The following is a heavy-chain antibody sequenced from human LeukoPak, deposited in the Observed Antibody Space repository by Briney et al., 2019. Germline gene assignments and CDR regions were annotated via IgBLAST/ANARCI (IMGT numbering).Heavy chain of an antibody. J-gene: IGHJ4*02. D-gene: IGHD1-26*01. CDR3: ARGAAWEPPQDY. V-gene: IGHV3-74*01. Sequence: GGSLRLSCAASGFTLSSYWMHWVRHTPGKGLVWVSRINSEGSSRSYADSVKGRFTISRDNAKNTLYLQMNSLRAEDTAVYYCARGAAWEPPQDYWGQGTLVTVSS. CDR1: GFTLSSYW. CDR2: INSEGSSR.